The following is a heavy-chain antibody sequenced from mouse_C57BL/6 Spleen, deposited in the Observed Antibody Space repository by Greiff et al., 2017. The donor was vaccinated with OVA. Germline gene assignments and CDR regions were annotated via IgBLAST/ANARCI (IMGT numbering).Heavy chain of an antibody. CDR2: ISSGSSTI. CDR3: ARDYFDY. Sequence: DVKLEESGGGLVKPGGSLKLSCAASGFTFSDYGMHWVRQAPEKGLEWVAYISSGSSTIYYADTVKGRFTISRDNAKNTLFLQMTSLRSEDTAMYYCARDYFDYWGQGTTLTVSS. CDR1: GFTFSDYG. J-gene: IGHJ2*01. V-gene: IGHV5-17*01.